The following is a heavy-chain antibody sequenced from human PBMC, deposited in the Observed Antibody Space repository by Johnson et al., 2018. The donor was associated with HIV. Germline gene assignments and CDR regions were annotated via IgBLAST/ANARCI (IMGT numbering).Heavy chain of an antibody. J-gene: IGHJ3*02. Sequence: QVHLVESGGGVVQPGRSLRLSCAASGFTFSSYGMHWVRQAPGKGLEWVAVIWYDGTNRYYGDSVKGRFTISRDNSKNTLYLQMNSLRAEDTAVHYCAKSTQASIVRESGPYGAFHIWGQGTMVTVSS. V-gene: IGHV3-33*06. CDR1: GFTFSSYG. CDR3: AKSTQASIVRESGPYGAFHI. D-gene: IGHD3-10*01. CDR2: IWYDGTNR.